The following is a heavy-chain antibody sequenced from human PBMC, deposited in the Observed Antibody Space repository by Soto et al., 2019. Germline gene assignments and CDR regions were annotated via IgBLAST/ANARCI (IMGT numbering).Heavy chain of an antibody. CDR2: ISKSDYT. J-gene: IGHJ4*02. V-gene: IGHV3-21*01. CDR3: AREDSIIIPAVSDF. Sequence: GGSLRLSCTVSGFAFNKYGINWVRQAPGKGLEWVSSISKSDYTYYSDSVTGRFTISRDNAKNSVSLQMNTLRVEDTAVYYCAREDSIIIPAVSDFWGQGTLVTVS. CDR1: GFAFNKYG. D-gene: IGHD2-2*01.